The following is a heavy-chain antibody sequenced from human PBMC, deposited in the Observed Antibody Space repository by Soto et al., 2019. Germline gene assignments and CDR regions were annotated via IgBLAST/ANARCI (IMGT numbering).Heavy chain of an antibody. Sequence: QVQLVESGGGVVQPGRSLRLSCAASGFTFSSYGMHWVRQAPGKGLEWVAVIAYDGSNKYYADSVKGRFTISRDNSKNTLYLQMNSLRAEDTAVYYCANDLVRWQQLVGSYYYYGMDVWGQGTTVTVSS. CDR3: ANDLVRWQQLVGSYYYYGMDV. J-gene: IGHJ6*02. CDR1: GFTFSSYG. V-gene: IGHV3-30*18. D-gene: IGHD6-13*01. CDR2: IAYDGSNK.